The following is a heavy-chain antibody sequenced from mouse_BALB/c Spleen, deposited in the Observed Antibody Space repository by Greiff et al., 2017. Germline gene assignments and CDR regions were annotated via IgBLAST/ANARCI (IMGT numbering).Heavy chain of an antibody. J-gene: IGHJ1*01. CDR1: GFTFSSYA. V-gene: IGHV5-9-4*01. Sequence: EVQLVESGGGLVKPGGSLKLSCAASGFTFSSYAMSWVRQCPEKRLEWVAEISSGGSYTYYPDSVTGRFTITRDNAKNTLYLDISSLRSEDTAMYYCARDRGKGYIDGRGGGTAVTVST. D-gene: IGHD1-1*01. CDR2: ISSGGSYT. CDR3: ARDRGKGYIDG.